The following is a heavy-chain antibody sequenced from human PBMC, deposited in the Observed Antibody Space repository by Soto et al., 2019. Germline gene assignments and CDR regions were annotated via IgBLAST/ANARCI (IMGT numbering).Heavy chain of an antibody. CDR1: GYTFTGYY. J-gene: IGHJ4*02. D-gene: IGHD6-13*01. CDR3: ARGGIAAYREPIDY. Sequence: ASVKVSCKASGYTFTGYYMHWLRQAPGQGLEWMGWINPNSGGTNYAQKFQGWVTMTRDTSISTAYMELSRLRSDDTAVYYCARGGIAAYREPIDYWGQGTLVTVSS. CDR2: INPNSGGT. V-gene: IGHV1-2*04.